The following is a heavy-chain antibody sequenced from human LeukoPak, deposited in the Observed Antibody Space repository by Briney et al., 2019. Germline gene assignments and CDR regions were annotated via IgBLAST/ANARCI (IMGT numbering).Heavy chain of an antibody. D-gene: IGHD2-8*01. CDR2: VAFSGST. J-gene: IGHJ4*02. CDR3: ARDRACSNGVCSYFDY. CDR1: GDSISGGYY. Sequence: SDTLSLTCSVSGDSISGGYYWVWIRQSPGKGLEWFGTVAFSGSTYYNPSLKSRTAISIDPSKNHFSLRLNSVTAADTAVYYCARDRACSNGVCSYFDYWGQGTVVTVSS. V-gene: IGHV4-39*02.